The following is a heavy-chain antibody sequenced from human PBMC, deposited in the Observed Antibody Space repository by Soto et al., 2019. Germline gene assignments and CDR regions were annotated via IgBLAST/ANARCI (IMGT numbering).Heavy chain of an antibody. CDR3: VRDWFGIDY. V-gene: IGHV1-18*01. CDR1: GYTFTSYG. D-gene: IGHD3-16*01. J-gene: IGHJ4*02. Sequence: QVQLVQSGAEVKKPGASVKVSCKASGYTFTSYGISWVRQAPGQGLEWMGWINPYNGNXXXAQKLQGRVTMTTDTXXXXXXXXXXXXXXXXXXXXXXVRDWFGIDYWGQGTLVTVSS. CDR2: INPYNGNX.